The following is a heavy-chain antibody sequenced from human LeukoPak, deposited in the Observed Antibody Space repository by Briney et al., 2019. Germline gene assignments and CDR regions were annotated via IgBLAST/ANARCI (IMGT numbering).Heavy chain of an antibody. J-gene: IGHJ4*02. Sequence: PGGSLRLSCTASGFTFSSYWMSWVRQAPGKGLEWVANIKQDGSDIFYVDSVKGRFTISRDNPKNLLFLQINSLRVEDAAVYYCARETPRRGETRDGYRWGQGTLVTVSS. CDR3: ARETPRRGETRDGYR. CDR1: GFTFSSYW. V-gene: IGHV3-7*01. CDR2: IKQDGSDI. D-gene: IGHD5-24*01.